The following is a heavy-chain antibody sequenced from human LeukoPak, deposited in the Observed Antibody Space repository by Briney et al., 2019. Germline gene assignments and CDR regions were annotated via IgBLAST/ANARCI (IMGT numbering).Heavy chain of an antibody. D-gene: IGHD3-22*01. CDR2: ISGSGGST. J-gene: IGHJ6*03. CDR3: AKKIDYYDSSGYNYMDV. Sequence: GGSLRLSCAASGFTFSSYAMSWVRQAPGKGLEWVSAISGSGGSTYYADSVKGRFTISRDNSKNTLYLQMNSLRAEDTAVYYCAKKIDYYDSSGYNYMDVWGKGTTVTISS. V-gene: IGHV3-23*01. CDR1: GFTFSSYA.